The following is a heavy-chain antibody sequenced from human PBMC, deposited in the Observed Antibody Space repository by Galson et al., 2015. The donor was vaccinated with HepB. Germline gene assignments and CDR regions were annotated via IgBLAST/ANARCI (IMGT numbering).Heavy chain of an antibody. CDR3: ARDSFYDNTGYPVPRNFGLDV. CDR1: GDSVSSSTAA. J-gene: IGHJ6*02. V-gene: IGHV6-1*01. D-gene: IGHD3-22*01. CDR2: TYYRSKWYN. Sequence: CAISGDSVSSSTAAWNWIRQSPSRGLEWLGRTYYRSKWYNDYAVSVKSRITINPDTSKNQFSLQLSSVTPDDTAVYYCARDSFYDNTGYPVPRNFGLDVWGQGTTVTVSS.